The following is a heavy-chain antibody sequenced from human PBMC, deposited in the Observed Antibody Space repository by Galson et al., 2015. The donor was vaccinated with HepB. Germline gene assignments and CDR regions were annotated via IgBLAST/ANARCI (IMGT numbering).Heavy chain of an antibody. D-gene: IGHD1-26*01. Sequence: CAISGDSVSSNSATWNWIRQSPSRGLEWLGRTYYRSKWYTNYAVSVKSRITIDPDTSKNQFSLQLNSVTPEDTAVYYCAISGSYREYFQHWGQGTLVTVSS. CDR1: GDSVSSNSAT. J-gene: IGHJ1*01. V-gene: IGHV6-1*01. CDR3: AISGSYREYFQH. CDR2: TYYRSKWYT.